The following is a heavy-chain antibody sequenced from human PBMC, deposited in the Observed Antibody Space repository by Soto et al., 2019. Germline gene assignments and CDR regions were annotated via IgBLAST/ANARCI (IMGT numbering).Heavy chain of an antibody. CDR1: GFTFSSYS. CDR3: AREVVVVVPAAMTGYFDY. Sequence: SLRLSCAASGFTFSSYSMNWVRQAPGKGLEWVSYISSSSSTIYYADSVKGRFTISRDNAKNSLYLQMNSLRAEDTAVYYCAREVVVVVPAAMTGYFDYWGQGTLVTVSS. D-gene: IGHD2-2*01. V-gene: IGHV3-48*01. CDR2: ISSSSSTI. J-gene: IGHJ4*02.